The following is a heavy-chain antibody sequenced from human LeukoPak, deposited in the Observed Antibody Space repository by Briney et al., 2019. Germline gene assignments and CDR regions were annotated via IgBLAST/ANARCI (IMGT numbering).Heavy chain of an antibody. CDR3: ATSKYSGAWYGFDS. V-gene: IGHV4-59*08. Sequence: SETLSLTCTVSGGSISIYYCIWIRQPPGKGLEWIGYIYYGEGTNSNPSLKSRVTVSLDKPNNQFSLKLTSVTAADTAVYYCATSKYSGAWYGFDSWGQGNLVTVSS. CDR2: IYYGEGT. D-gene: IGHD2-8*02. J-gene: IGHJ4*02. CDR1: GGSISIYY.